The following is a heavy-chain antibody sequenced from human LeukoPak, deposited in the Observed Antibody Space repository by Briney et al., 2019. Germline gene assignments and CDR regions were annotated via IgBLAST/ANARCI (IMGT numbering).Heavy chain of an antibody. Sequence: GGSLRLSCAASGFTFSGYGMHWVRQAPGKGLEWVTFIRYDGSNKYYADSVKGRFTVSRDNFKNTLYLQMNSLRAEDTAIYYCAKSRGIYDNSGWRTFDYWGQVTLVTVSS. V-gene: IGHV3-30*02. J-gene: IGHJ4*02. D-gene: IGHD6-19*01. CDR2: IRYDGSNK. CDR1: GFTFSGYG. CDR3: AKSRGIYDNSGWRTFDY.